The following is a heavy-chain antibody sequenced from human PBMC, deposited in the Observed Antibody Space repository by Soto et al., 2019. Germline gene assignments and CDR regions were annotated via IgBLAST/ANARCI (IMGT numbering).Heavy chain of an antibody. D-gene: IGHD3-3*01. CDR2: ISPYNGNT. CDR3: ARDFGSDLSAPGAVFDY. Sequence: ASVKVSCKASGYFFTSYGITWVRQAPGQGLEWMGWISPYNGNTRYAQNFQGRVTMTTDTSTSTAYMEVRRLRSDDPAVYYCARDFGSDLSAPGAVFDYWGQGTLVTVSS. J-gene: IGHJ4*02. CDR1: GYFFTSYG. V-gene: IGHV1-18*04.